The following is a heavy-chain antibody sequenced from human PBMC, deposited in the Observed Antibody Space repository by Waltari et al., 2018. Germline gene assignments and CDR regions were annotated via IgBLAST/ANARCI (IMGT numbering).Heavy chain of an antibody. V-gene: IGHV4-34*01. Sequence: QVQLQQWGAGLLKPSETLSLTCAVYGGSFSGYYWSWIRQPPGKGLEWIGEINHSGSTNYNPSLKSRVTISVDTSKNQFSLKLSSVTAADTAVYYCARTPDYYDSSGFIDYWGQGTLVTVSS. CDR3: ARTPDYYDSSGFIDY. D-gene: IGHD3-22*01. J-gene: IGHJ4*02. CDR2: INHSGST. CDR1: GGSFSGYY.